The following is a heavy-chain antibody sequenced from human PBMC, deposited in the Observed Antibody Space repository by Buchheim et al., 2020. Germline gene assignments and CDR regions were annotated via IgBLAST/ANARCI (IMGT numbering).Heavy chain of an antibody. Sequence: EVQLLESGGGLVQPGGSLRLSCAASGFTFSDYAMTWVRQAPGRGLEWVSSYSGSGGRTYYADSVKGRFTFSRENSKNTLYLQMNSLRAEETALYYCAKVVNGDYVDWFDPWGQGTL. CDR2: YSGSGGRT. CDR1: GFTFSDYA. J-gene: IGHJ5*02. D-gene: IGHD4-17*01. V-gene: IGHV3-23*01. CDR3: AKVVNGDYVDWFDP.